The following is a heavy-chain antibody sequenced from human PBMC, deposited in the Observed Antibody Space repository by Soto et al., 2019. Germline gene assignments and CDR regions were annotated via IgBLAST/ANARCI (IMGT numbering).Heavy chain of an antibody. V-gene: IGHV4-39*01. CDR2: IYYSGST. Sequence: SETLSLTCTVSVGSISSSSYYWGWIRQPPGKGLEWIGSIYYSGSTYYNPSLKSRVTISVDTSKNQFSLKLSSVTAADTAVYYCARGWVLTSGYCGAFDIWGQGTMVTVSS. J-gene: IGHJ3*02. CDR3: ARGWVLTSGYCGAFDI. D-gene: IGHD3-3*01. CDR1: VGSISSSSYY.